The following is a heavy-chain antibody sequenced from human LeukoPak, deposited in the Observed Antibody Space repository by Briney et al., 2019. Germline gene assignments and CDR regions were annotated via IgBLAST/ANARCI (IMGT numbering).Heavy chain of an antibody. CDR2: VSGSGGST. CDR3: AKSSSGFYYPFDY. CDR1: GFTFSSYA. D-gene: IGHD3-22*01. J-gene: IGHJ4*02. V-gene: IGHV3-23*01. Sequence: PGGSLRLSCAASGFTFSSYAMNWVRQAPGKGLEWVSVVSGSGGSTYYADSVKGRFTISRDNSKNTLYLQMNSLRAEDTAVYYCAKSSSGFYYPFDYWGQGTLVTVSS.